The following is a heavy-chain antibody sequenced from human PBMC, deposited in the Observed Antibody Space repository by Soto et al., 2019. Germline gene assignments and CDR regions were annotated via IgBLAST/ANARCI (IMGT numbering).Heavy chain of an antibody. J-gene: IGHJ4*02. V-gene: IGHV3-30-3*01. CDR1: GFTFSSYA. Sequence: GGSLRLSCAASGFTFSSYAMHWVRQAPGKGLEWVAVISYDGSNKYYADSVKGRFTISRDNSKNTLYLQMNSLRAEGTAVYYCARESMYYYDSSGYYLFDYWGQGTLVTVSS. CDR2: ISYDGSNK. D-gene: IGHD3-22*01. CDR3: ARESMYYYDSSGYYLFDY.